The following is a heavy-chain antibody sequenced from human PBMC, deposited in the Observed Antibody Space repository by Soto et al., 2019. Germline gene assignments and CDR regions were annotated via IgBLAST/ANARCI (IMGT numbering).Heavy chain of an antibody. CDR1: GGSISSYY. CDR2: IYTSGST. J-gene: IGHJ5*02. V-gene: IGHV4-4*07. CDR3: ATTKEYCTNGVCYTWFDP. Sequence: SETLSLTCTVSGGSISSYYWSWIRQPAGKGLEWIGRIYTSGSTNYNPSLKSRVTMSVDTSKNQFSLKLSSVTAADTAVYYCATTKEYCTNGVCYTWFDPWGQGTLVTVSS. D-gene: IGHD2-8*01.